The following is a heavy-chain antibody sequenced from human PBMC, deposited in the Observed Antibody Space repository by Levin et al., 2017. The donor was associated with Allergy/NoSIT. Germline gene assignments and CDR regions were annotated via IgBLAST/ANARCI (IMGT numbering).Heavy chain of an antibody. CDR2: IKQDGSEK. CDR1: GLTFSSYW. CDR3: AREGGYGSGGSGWIWFDP. D-gene: IGHD2-15*01. V-gene: IGHV3-7*01. Sequence: GGSLRLSCAASGLTFSSYWMSWVRQAPGNGLEWVANIKQDGSEKNYMDSVKGRFTISRDNAKNSLYLQMNSLRAEDTAAYYCAREGGYGSGGSGWIWFDPWGQGTLVTVSS. J-gene: IGHJ5*02.